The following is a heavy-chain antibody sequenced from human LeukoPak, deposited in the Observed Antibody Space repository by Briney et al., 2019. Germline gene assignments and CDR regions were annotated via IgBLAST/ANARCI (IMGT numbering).Heavy chain of an antibody. CDR1: GYTFTSYY. CDR3: ARIEVYSGHDY. V-gene: IGHV1-18*04. CDR2: ISAYNGNT. Sequence: ASVKVSCKASGYTFTSYYMHWVRQAPGQGLEWMGWISAYNGNTNYAQKLQGRVTMTTDTSTSTAYMGLRSLRSDDTAVYYCARIEVYSGHDYWGQGTLVTVSS. J-gene: IGHJ4*02. D-gene: IGHD1-26*01.